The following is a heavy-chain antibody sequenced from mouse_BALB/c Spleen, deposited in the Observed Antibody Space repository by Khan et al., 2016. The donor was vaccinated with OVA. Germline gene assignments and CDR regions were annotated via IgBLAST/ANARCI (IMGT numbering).Heavy chain of an antibody. D-gene: IGHD2-4*01. Sequence: QIQLVQSGPELKKPGETVKISCKASGYTFTDYSMQWVKQAPGKGLKWVGWINTETGEPTYADDFKGRFAFSLETSASTAYLQINNLKNEDTATYFSTANDYDRGGLYAMDYWGKGTSVTVSS. CDR3: TANDYDRGGLYAMDY. V-gene: IGHV9-2-1*01. CDR1: GYTFTDYS. CDR2: INTETGEP. J-gene: IGHJ4*01.